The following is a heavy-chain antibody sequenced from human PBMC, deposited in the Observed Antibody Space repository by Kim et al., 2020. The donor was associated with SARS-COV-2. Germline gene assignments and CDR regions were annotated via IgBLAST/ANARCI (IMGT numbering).Heavy chain of an antibody. V-gene: IGHV4-39*01. Sequence: SETLSLTCTVSGGSISSSSYYWGWIRQPPGKGLEWIGSIYYSGSTYYNPSLKSRVTISVDTSKNQFSLKLSSVTAADTAVYYCARRRAKVSGSYSTGGYFVYWGQGTLVTVSS. J-gene: IGHJ4*02. CDR3: ARRRAKVSGSYSTGGYFVY. CDR1: GGSISSSSYY. D-gene: IGHD1-26*01. CDR2: IYYSGST.